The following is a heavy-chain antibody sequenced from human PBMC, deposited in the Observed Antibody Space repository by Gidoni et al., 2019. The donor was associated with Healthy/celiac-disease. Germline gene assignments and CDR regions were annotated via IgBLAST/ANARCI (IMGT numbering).Heavy chain of an antibody. J-gene: IGHJ4*02. CDR1: VSSISSSSYY. CDR3: ETGIIAAAGFDY. V-gene: IGHV4-39*01. CDR2: IYYSGST. D-gene: IGHD6-13*01. Sequence: QLQLQESGPVLVKPSETLSLTCTVSVSSISSSSYYWGWIRQTQGKGLEWIGSIYYSGSTYANSSLKSGVTRYGETYKNQFSLKLSAVTAAETAVYYCETGIIAAAGFDYWGKGTMVTVYS.